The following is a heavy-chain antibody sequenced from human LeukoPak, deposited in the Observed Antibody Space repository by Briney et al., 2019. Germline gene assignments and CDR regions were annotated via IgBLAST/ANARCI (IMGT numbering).Heavy chain of an antibody. Sequence: ASVKVSCKASGYTFSSYVMHWVRQAPGQRLEWMGWINAGTGSTNYAQKFQGRVTITRDTSISTAYMELSRLRSDDTAVYYCARDGYYDSSGYPYYWGQGTLVTVSS. CDR2: INAGTGST. V-gene: IGHV1-3*01. D-gene: IGHD3-22*01. J-gene: IGHJ4*02. CDR1: GYTFSSYV. CDR3: ARDGYYDSSGYPYY.